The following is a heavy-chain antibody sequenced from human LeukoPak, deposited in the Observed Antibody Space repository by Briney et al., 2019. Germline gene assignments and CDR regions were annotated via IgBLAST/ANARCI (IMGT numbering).Heavy chain of an antibody. Sequence: PGGSLRLSCAASGFTFSSYAMSWVRQAPGKGLEWVSAISGSGGSTYSADSVKGRFTISRDNAKNSLYLQMNSLRAEDTAVYYCARDPENSSGWYRSYYYYYYMDVWGKGTTVTVSS. CDR2: ISGSGGST. D-gene: IGHD6-19*01. J-gene: IGHJ6*03. V-gene: IGHV3-23*01. CDR3: ARDPENSSGWYRSYYYYYYMDV. CDR1: GFTFSSYA.